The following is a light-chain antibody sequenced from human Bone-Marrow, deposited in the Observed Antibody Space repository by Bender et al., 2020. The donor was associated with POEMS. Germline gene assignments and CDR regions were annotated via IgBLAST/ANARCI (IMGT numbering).Light chain of an antibody. CDR2: ENN. J-gene: IGLJ3*02. Sequence: QSVLTQPPSASGTPGQRVAISCSGSNSNIGSNSVYWYQQFPGRAPKLLIYENNQRPSGVSDRFSGSKSGTSASLAISGLRSEDEAEYYCAAWDDRMNGPGVFGGGTKLTVL. CDR3: AAWDDRMNGPGV. CDR1: NSNIGSNS. V-gene: IGLV1-47*01.